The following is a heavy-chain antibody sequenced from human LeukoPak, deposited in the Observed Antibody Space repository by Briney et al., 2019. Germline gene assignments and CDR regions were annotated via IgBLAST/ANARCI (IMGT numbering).Heavy chain of an antibody. Sequence: KPSETLSLTCAVYGGSFSGYYWSWIRQPPGKGLEWIGEINHSGSTNYNPSLKGRVTISVDTSKNQFSLKLSSVTAADTAVYYCAVDAGSYYYDSSGAPWGQGTLVTVSS. CDR1: GGSFSGYY. V-gene: IGHV4-34*01. CDR3: AVDAGSYYYDSSGAP. CDR2: INHSGST. J-gene: IGHJ5*02. D-gene: IGHD3-22*01.